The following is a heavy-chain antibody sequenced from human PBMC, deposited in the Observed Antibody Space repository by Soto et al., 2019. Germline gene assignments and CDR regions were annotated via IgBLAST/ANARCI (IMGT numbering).Heavy chain of an antibody. CDR3: AREGVTHYYFDY. V-gene: IGHV1-69*13. J-gene: IGHJ4*02. CDR1: GGTFSSYA. D-gene: IGHD5-18*01. Sequence: SVKVSCKASGGTFSSYAISWVRQAPGQGLEWMGGIIPIFGTANYAQKFQGRVTITADESTSTAYMELSSLRSEDTAVYYCAREGVTHYYFDYWGQGTLVTVSS. CDR2: IIPIFGTA.